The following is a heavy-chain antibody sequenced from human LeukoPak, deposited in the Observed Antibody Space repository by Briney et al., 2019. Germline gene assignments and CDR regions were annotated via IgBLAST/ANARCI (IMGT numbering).Heavy chain of an antibody. CDR3: ARGGDDYVWGSPLDY. CDR1: GFAFSSYA. Sequence: GGSLRLSCAASGFAFSSYAMTWVRQAPGKGLEWVSGIGSGSGGRTYYADSVKGRFTISRDNAKNTLYLQMNSLRAEDTAVYYCARGGDDYVWGSPLDYWGQGTLVTVSS. CDR2: IGSGSGGRT. V-gene: IGHV3-23*01. J-gene: IGHJ4*02. D-gene: IGHD3-16*01.